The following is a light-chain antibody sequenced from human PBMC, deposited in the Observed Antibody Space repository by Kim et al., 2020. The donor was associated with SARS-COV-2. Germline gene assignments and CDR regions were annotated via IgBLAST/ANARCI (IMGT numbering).Light chain of an antibody. CDR3: ASWDDSLSGQV. Sequence: QSVLTQPPSASETPGQTVTISCSGSNSNIGNNLVNWYQQLPGAAPKLVIYRNHERPSGVPDRFSGSKSGTSASLVISGVRSGDGGDYYCASWDDSLSGQVFGGGTKVTVL. V-gene: IGLV1-47*01. CDR2: RNH. CDR1: NSNIGNNL. J-gene: IGLJ3*02.